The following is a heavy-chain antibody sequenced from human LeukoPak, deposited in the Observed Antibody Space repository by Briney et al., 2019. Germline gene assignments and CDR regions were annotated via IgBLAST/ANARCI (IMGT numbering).Heavy chain of an antibody. V-gene: IGHV3-23*01. J-gene: IGHJ4*02. CDR2: ISGSGGST. Sequence: GGSLRLSCAASGFTFSSYAMSWVRQAPGKGLEWVSAISGSGGSTYYADSVKGRFTISRGNSKNTLYLQMNSLRAEDTAVYYCAKAGGYSYGYPLDYWGQGTLVTVSS. D-gene: IGHD5-18*01. CDR1: GFTFSSYA. CDR3: AKAGGYSYGYPLDY.